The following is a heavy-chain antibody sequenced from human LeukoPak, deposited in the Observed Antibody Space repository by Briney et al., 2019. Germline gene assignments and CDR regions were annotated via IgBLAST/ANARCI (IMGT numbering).Heavy chain of an antibody. V-gene: IGHV4-34*01. J-gene: IGHJ4*02. CDR3: VTSYYDFWSGYFSARYFDY. D-gene: IGHD3-3*01. CDR1: GGSFSGYY. Sequence: PSETLSLTCAVYGGSFSGYYWSWIRQPPGKGLEWIGEINHSGSTNYNPSLKSRVTISVDTSKNQFSLKLSSVTAADTAVYYCVTSYYDFWSGYFSARYFDYWGQGTLVTVSS. CDR2: INHSGST.